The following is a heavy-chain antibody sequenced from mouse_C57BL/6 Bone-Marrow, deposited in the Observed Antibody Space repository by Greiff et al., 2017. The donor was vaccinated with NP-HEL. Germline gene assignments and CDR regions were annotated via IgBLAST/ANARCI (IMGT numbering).Heavy chain of an antibody. V-gene: IGHV6-3*01. J-gene: IGHJ2*01. CDR3: TILPIYYYGSSFFDY. Sequence: EVKLMESGGGLVQPGGSMKLSCVASGFTFSNYWMNWVRQSPEKGLEWVAQIRLKSDNYATHYAESVKGRFTISRDDSKSSVYLQMNNLRAEDTGIYYCTILPIYYYGSSFFDYWGQGTTLTVSS. CDR1: GFTFSNYW. D-gene: IGHD1-1*01. CDR2: IRLKSDNYAT.